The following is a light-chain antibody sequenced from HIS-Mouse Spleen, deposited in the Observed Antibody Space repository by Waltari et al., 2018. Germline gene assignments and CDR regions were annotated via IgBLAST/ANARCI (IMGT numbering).Light chain of an antibody. CDR2: GKN. CDR1: SLRSYY. J-gene: IGLJ2*01. CDR3: NSRDSSGNHLV. V-gene: IGLV3-19*01. Sequence: SSELTQDPAVSVALGQTVRITCQGDSLRSYYASWYQQKPGTAPVLVIYGKNNRPSAIPDRFSGSSSGNTASLTITGAQAEDEADYYCNSRDSSGNHLVFGGGTKLTVL.